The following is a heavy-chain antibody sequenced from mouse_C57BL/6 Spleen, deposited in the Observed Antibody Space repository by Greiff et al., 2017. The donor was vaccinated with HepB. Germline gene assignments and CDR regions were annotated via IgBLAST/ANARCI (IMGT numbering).Heavy chain of an antibody. CDR2: IYPGSGNT. CDR1: GYTFTSYW. Sequence: QVQLKQPGAELVKPGASVKMSCKASGYTFTSYWITWVKQRPGQGLEWIGDIYPGSGNTNYNEKFKSKATLTVDTSSSTAYMQLSSLTSEDSAVYYCAREDYDSWFAYWGQGTLVTVSA. D-gene: IGHD2-4*01. V-gene: IGHV1-55*01. J-gene: IGHJ3*01. CDR3: AREDYDSWFAY.